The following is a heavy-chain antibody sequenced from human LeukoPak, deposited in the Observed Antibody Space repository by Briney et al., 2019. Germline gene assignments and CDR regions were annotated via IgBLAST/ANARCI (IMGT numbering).Heavy chain of an antibody. CDR1: GFTFRNYE. J-gene: IGHJ4*02. D-gene: IGHD3-16*02. CDR2: ISPSGDTI. Sequence: GGSLRLSCAASGFTFRNYEMSWVRQAPGKGLEWVSYISPSGDTIYYGDSVEGRFTISRDNAKNSLYLQMNSLRAEDTAVYYCHVRLGELSLITWGQGTLVTVSS. V-gene: IGHV3-48*03. CDR3: HVRLGELSLIT.